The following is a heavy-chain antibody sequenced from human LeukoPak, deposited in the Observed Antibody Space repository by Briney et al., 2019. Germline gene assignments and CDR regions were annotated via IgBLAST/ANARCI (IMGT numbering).Heavy chain of an antibody. Sequence: GRSLRLSCAASGFTFSSYAMSWVRQAPGKGLEWVSAISGSGGSTYYADSVKGRFTISRDNSKNTLYLQMNSLRAEDTAVYYCAKGWRYSNYGKFGFKLDGSYCFGYWGQGTLVTVSS. CDR3: AKGWRYSNYGKFGFKLDGSYCFGY. D-gene: IGHD4-11*01. V-gene: IGHV3-23*01. CDR1: GFTFSSYA. CDR2: ISGSGGST. J-gene: IGHJ4*02.